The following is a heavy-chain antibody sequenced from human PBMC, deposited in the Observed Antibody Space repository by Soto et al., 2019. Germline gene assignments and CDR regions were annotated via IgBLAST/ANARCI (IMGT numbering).Heavy chain of an antibody. J-gene: IGHJ6*02. D-gene: IGHD3-10*01. CDR1: GFTFSSYA. CDR3: AKDGALLWFGEVLNYYGMDV. V-gene: IGHV3-23*01. CDR2: ISGSGGST. Sequence: EVQLLESGGGLVQPGGSLRLSCAASGFTFSSYAMSWVRQAPGKGLEWVSAISGSGGSTYYADSVKGRFTISRDNSKNTLYLQMNSLRAEDTAVYYCAKDGALLWFGEVLNYYGMDVWGQGTTVTVCS.